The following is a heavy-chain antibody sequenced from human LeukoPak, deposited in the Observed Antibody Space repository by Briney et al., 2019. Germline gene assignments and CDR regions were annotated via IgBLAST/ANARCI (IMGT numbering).Heavy chain of an antibody. CDR3: ARDPPGVRYGRPIFDF. Sequence: ASVKVSCKASGYTFTDYYMHWVRQAPGQGLEWMGWINPKSGDTGYAQQFQGRVTMTRDTSISTAYMELYSLRSDDTAVYYCARDPPGVRYGRPIFDFWGQGTLVTVSS. D-gene: IGHD2-8*01. CDR2: INPKSGDT. V-gene: IGHV1-2*02. CDR1: GYTFTDYY. J-gene: IGHJ4*02.